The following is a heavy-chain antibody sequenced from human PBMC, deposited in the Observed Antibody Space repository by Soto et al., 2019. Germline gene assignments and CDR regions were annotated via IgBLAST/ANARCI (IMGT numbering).Heavy chain of an antibody. CDR3: ARYWPGLRCLGY. J-gene: IGHJ4*02. CDR2: INHSGST. Sequence: QVQLQQWGAGLLKPSETLSLTCAVSGGSFSGYYWNWIRQSPGQGLEWIGEINHSGSTNYNPSLKSRVTIAEDTAHSQVYLKVRSVTAGVSAVYYCARYWPGLRCLGYWGPGT. V-gene: IGHV4-34*01. CDR1: GGSFSGYY. D-gene: IGHD3-3*01.